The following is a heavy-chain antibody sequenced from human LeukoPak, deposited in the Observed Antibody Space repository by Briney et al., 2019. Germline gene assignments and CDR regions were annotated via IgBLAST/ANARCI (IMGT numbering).Heavy chain of an antibody. J-gene: IGHJ4*02. CDR1: GGTFSSYA. CDR2: IIPIFGTA. Sequence: EASVKVSCKASGGTFSSYAISWVRQAPGQGLEWMGGIIPIFGTANYAQKFQGRVTITADESTSTAYMELSSLRSEDTAVYYCASQIAAAVHFDYWGQGTLVTVSS. V-gene: IGHV1-69*13. CDR3: ASQIAAAVHFDY. D-gene: IGHD6-13*01.